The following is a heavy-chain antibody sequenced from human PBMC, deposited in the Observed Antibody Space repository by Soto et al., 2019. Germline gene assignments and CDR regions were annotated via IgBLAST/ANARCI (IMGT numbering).Heavy chain of an antibody. CDR3: ARDRNDFWSGSPQLRMDV. CDR2: IYYSGST. J-gene: IGHJ6*02. V-gene: IGHV4-61*01. Sequence: EPLGRTGSISRGSPSNGSNNWSWIRQPPGEGLEWIGYIYYSGSTNYNHYLKSRVTISVDTSKNQFSLKLSSVTAADTAVYYCARDRNDFWSGSPQLRMDVWGEVSTAT. D-gene: IGHD3-3*01. CDR1: RGSPSNGSNN.